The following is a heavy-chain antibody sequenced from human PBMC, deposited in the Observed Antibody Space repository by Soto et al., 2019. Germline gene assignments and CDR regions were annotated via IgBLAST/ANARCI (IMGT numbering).Heavy chain of an antibody. V-gene: IGHV3-30-3*01. CDR1: GFTFSSYA. D-gene: IGHD3-16*02. CDR3: ARDTGMRYDYVWGSYRYGDCFDY. Sequence: GGSLRLSCAASGFTFSSYAMHWVRQAPGKGLEWVAVISYDGSNKYYADSVEGRFTISRDNSKNTLYLQMNSLRAEDTAVYYCARDTGMRYDYVWGSYRYGDCFDYWGQGTLVTVSS. CDR2: ISYDGSNK. J-gene: IGHJ4*02.